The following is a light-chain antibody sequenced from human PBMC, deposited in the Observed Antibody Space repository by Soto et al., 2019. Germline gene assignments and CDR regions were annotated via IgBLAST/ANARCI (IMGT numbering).Light chain of an antibody. CDR2: EVS. V-gene: IGLV2-14*01. CDR3: SSYTRSTTVA. Sequence: QLVLTQPASVSGSPGQSITISCTGTSSDVGGYNFVSWYQQHPGKAPKLIIYEVSNRPSGVSNRFSGSKSGNTASLTISGLQAEDEADYYCSSYTRSTTVAFGGGTQLTVL. CDR1: SSDVGGYNF. J-gene: IGLJ2*01.